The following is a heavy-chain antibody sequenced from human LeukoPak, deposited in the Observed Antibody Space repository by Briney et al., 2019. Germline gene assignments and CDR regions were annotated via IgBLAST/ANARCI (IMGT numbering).Heavy chain of an antibody. CDR1: GFTFSNYW. Sequence: GGSLRLSCSASGFTFSNYWLTWFRQAPAQGLEWVANIKQDGSEKHYVDSVKGRFTISRDNAKNSLYLQMNSLRAEDTAVYYCARDRQIAYWGQGTLVTVSS. CDR3: ARDRQIAY. CDR2: IKQDGSEK. V-gene: IGHV3-7*01. J-gene: IGHJ4*02.